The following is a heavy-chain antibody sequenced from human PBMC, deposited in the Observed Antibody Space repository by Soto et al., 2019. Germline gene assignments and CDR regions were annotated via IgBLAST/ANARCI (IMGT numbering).Heavy chain of an antibody. D-gene: IGHD6-13*01. CDR3: ARHGAPAGPYYYYGMDV. V-gene: IGHV5-51*01. Sequence: PGAALKISCKGSGYSFTSYWFGSVRQMPGKGLEWMGIIYPGDSDTRYSPSFQGQVTISADKSISTAYLQWSSLKASDTAMYYCARHGAPAGPYYYYGMDVWGQGTTVTVSS. CDR2: IYPGDSDT. J-gene: IGHJ6*02. CDR1: GYSFTSYW.